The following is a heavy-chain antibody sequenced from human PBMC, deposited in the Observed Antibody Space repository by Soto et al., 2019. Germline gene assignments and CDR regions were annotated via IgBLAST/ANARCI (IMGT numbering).Heavy chain of an antibody. Sequence: EVQLVESGGGLVQPGGSLRLSCAASGFTFSDSYINWVRQAPGKGLEWVGRTRNKASSYTRDYAASVKGRFTISRDDSKNSLYLQMNSLKPEDTAVYYCAREGSSSGPDYEYWGQGTLVTVSS. D-gene: IGHD3-22*01. J-gene: IGHJ4*02. CDR2: TRNKASSYTR. CDR3: AREGSSSGPDYEY. CDR1: GFTFSDSY. V-gene: IGHV3-72*01.